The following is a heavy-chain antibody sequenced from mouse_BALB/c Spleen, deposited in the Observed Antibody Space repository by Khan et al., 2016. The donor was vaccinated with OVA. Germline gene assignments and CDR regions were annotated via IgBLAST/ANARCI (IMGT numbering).Heavy chain of an antibody. D-gene: IGHD1-1*01. CDR3: PSANFSGSSVYALDY. Sequence: DLVKPGASVKLSCKASGYTFTSYWIHWIKQRPGQGLAWIGHIAPASGSDYYNEMFKGKATLTVDTSSSTAYFQLNSLSSADSAVYFCPSANFSGSSVYALDYLGQGTTVTVAS. CDR2: IAPASGSD. V-gene: IGHV1S41*01. J-gene: IGHJ4*01. CDR1: GYTFTSYW.